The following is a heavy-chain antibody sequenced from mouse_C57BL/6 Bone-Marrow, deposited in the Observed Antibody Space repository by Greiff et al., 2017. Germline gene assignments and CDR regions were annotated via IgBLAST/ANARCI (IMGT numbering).Heavy chain of an antibody. V-gene: IGHV1-64*01. CDR2: IPPNSGST. Sequence: QVQLQQPGAELVKPGASVKLSCKASGYTFTSYWMHWVKQRPGQGLEWIGMIPPNSGSTNYNEKFKSKATLTVDKSSSTAYMQLSSLTSEDSAVYYCASPYYYGSSFDVWGTGTTVTVSS. CDR1: GYTFTSYW. J-gene: IGHJ1*03. CDR3: ASPYYYGSSFDV. D-gene: IGHD1-1*01.